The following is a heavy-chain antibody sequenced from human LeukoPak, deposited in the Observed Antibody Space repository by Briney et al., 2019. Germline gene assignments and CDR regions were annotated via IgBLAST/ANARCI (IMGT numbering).Heavy chain of an antibody. J-gene: IGHJ6*03. Sequence: PSETLSLTCNVSGHSINNAYYWGWIRQPPGKGLEWIGEINHSGSTNYNPSLKSRVTISVDTSKNQFSLKLSSMTAADTAVYYCARGGYYYLDVWGKGTTVTVSS. CDR2: INHSGST. CDR3: ARGGYYYLDV. CDR1: GHSINNAYY. V-gene: IGHV4-38-2*02.